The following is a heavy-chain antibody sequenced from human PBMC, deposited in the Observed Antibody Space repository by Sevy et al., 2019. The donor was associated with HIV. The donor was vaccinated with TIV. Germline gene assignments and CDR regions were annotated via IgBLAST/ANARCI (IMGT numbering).Heavy chain of an antibody. J-gene: IGHJ4*02. CDR1: GGSVSSGSYY. V-gene: IGHV4-61*01. CDR2: IYYSGST. D-gene: IGHD6-13*01. Sequence: SETPSLTCTVSGGSVSSGSYYWSWIRQPPGKGLEWIGYIYYSGSTNYNPSLKSRVTISVDTSKNQFSLKLSSVTAADTAVYYCARDSSSSWLYYFDYWGQGTLVTVSS. CDR3: ARDSSSSWLYYFDY.